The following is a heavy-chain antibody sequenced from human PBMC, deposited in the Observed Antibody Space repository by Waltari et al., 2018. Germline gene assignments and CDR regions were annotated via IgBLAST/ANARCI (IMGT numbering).Heavy chain of an antibody. CDR3: ARVSMVQGNAFDI. J-gene: IGHJ3*02. V-gene: IGHV4-39*07. CDR2: IYYSGRT. CDR1: GVSISSSSNY. D-gene: IGHD3-10*01. Sequence: QLQLQESGPGLVKPSETLSLTCTFSGVSISSSSNYWGWIRQPPGKGLEWLGSIYYSGRTYYNPSLRSRVTRSVDTSKNQFSLKLSSVTAADTAVYYCARVSMVQGNAFDIWGQGTMVTVSS.